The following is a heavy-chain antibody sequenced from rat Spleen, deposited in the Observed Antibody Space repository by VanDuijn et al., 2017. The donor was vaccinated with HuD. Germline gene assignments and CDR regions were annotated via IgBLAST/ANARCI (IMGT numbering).Heavy chain of an antibody. D-gene: IGHD1-2*01. V-gene: IGHV5-29*01. CDR2: ISSDGRRN. CDR3: TTRPYYSSLNWFPY. CDR1: GFTFSDYY. Sequence: EVQLVESAGGLVQPGRSLKLSCAASGFTFSDYYMAWVRQAPTKGLEWVATISSDGRRNYYQDSVKGRFTISRDNAKSTLYLQMDSLRSEETATYYCTTRPYYSSLNWFPYWGQGTLVTVSS. J-gene: IGHJ3*01.